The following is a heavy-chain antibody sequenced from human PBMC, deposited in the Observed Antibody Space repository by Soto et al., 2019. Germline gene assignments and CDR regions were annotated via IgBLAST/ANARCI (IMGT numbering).Heavy chain of an antibody. D-gene: IGHD1-1*01. CDR2: MNHNSGNT. V-gene: IGHV1-8*01. Sequence: VQLVQSGAEVKKPGASVKVSCKASGYTFTSYDINWVRQATGQGLEWMGWMNHNSGNTGYAQKFQGRVTMTRNTSISTAYMELSSLRSGDTAVYYCARERTATTSMDVWGQGTTVTVSS. CDR1: GYTFTSYD. J-gene: IGHJ6*02. CDR3: ARERTATTSMDV.